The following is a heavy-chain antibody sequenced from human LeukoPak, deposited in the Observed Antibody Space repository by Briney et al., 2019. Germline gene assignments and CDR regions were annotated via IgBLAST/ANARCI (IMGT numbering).Heavy chain of an antibody. Sequence: ASVKVSCKASGYTFTSYGISWVRQAPGQGLEWMGWINPNSGVTHYPQKFQGRVTMTRDTSIRTAYMEVSSLRSDDTAVYYCARGQQWLEAFDYWGLGTLVTVSS. D-gene: IGHD6-19*01. CDR2: INPNSGVT. V-gene: IGHV1-2*02. CDR1: GYTFTSYG. J-gene: IGHJ4*02. CDR3: ARGQQWLEAFDY.